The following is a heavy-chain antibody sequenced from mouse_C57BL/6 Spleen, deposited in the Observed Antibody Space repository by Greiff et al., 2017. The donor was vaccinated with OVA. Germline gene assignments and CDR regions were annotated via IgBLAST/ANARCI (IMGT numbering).Heavy chain of an antibody. V-gene: IGHV1-63*01. Sequence: VKLVESGAELVRPGTSVKMSCKASGYTFTNYWIGWAKQRPGHGLEWIGDIYPGGGYTNYNEKFKGKATLTADKSSSTAYMQFSSLTSEDSAIYYCARGYGSSHWYFDVWGTGTTVTVSS. CDR2: IYPGGGYT. J-gene: IGHJ1*03. D-gene: IGHD1-1*01. CDR1: GYTFTNYW. CDR3: ARGYGSSHWYFDV.